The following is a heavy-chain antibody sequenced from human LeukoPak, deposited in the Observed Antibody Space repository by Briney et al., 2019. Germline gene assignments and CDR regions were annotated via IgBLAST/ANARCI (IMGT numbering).Heavy chain of an antibody. CDR2: INHSGST. Sequence: GEINHSGSTNYNPSLKSRVTISVDTSKNQFSLKVSSVTAADTAVYYCASPYCSSTSCYYAYWGQGTLVTVSS. J-gene: IGHJ4*02. D-gene: IGHD2-2*01. V-gene: IGHV4-34*01. CDR3: ASPYCSSTSCYYAY.